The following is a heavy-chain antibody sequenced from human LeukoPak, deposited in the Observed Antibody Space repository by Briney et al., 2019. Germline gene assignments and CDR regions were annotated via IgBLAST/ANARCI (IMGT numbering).Heavy chain of an antibody. CDR3: TRQHCSGGTCSYVDY. J-gene: IGHJ4*02. V-gene: IGHV3-73*01. Sequence: GGSLRLSCAASEFTFSSYAMHWVRQASGRGLEWVGLIRTKPNSYTTVYAASVKGRFTISRDDSKNTAYLQMNSLKAEDTAVYYCTRQHCSGGTCSYVDYWGQGTLVTVSS. D-gene: IGHD2-15*01. CDR2: IRTKPNSYTT. CDR1: EFTFSSYA.